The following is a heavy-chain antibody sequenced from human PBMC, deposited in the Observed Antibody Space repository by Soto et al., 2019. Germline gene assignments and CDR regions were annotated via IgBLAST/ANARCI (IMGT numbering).Heavy chain of an antibody. V-gene: IGHV3-21*01. D-gene: IGHD2-2*01. CDR2: IDITGSDV. CDR1: GFTFTHYN. CDR3: ARGGSISWYGFDP. J-gene: IGHJ5*02. Sequence: EVRLVESGGGLVKPGGSLSLSCAASGFTFTHYNMNWFRHAPGKGLEWVSSIDITGSDVYYADFVQGRFTISRDNAANSPSLQMNSLKAEDTALYFCARGGSISWYGFDPWGQGTLVTVSS.